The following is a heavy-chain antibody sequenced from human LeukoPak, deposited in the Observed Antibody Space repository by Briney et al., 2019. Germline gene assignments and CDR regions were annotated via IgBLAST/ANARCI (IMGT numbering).Heavy chain of an antibody. CDR2: ISWNSGSI. V-gene: IGHV3-9*03. J-gene: IGHJ4*02. CDR3: AKSSSGWYFDY. D-gene: IGHD6-19*01. Sequence: GGSLRLSCAASGFTFDDYAMHWVRQAPGKGLEWVSGISWNSGSIGYADSVKGRFTISRDNAKNSLYLQMNSLRAEDMALYYCAKSSSGWYFDYWGQGTLVTVSS. CDR1: GFTFDDYA.